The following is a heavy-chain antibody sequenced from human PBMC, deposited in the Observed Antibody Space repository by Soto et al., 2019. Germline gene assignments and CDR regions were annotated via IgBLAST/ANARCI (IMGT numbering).Heavy chain of an antibody. CDR3: ARDQGIVVVVAATYYYYYGMDV. J-gene: IGHJ6*02. CDR2: IIPIFGTA. D-gene: IGHD2-15*01. Sequence: SVKVSCKASGGTFSSYAISWVRQAPGQGLEWMGGIIPIFGTANYAQKFQGRVTITADESTSTAYMELSSLRSEDTAVYYCARDQGIVVVVAATYYYYYGMDVWGQGTTVTVSS. V-gene: IGHV1-69*13. CDR1: GGTFSSYA.